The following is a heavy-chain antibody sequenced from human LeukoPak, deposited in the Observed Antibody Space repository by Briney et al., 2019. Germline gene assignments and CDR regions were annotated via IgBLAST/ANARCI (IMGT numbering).Heavy chain of an antibody. J-gene: IGHJ4*02. V-gene: IGHV3-30*01. CDR1: GFTFSGYA. CDR3: ARDNYSGSFDY. D-gene: IGHD1-26*01. Sequence: GGSLRLSCAASGFTFSGYAMHWVRQAPGKGLEWVAVVSYDGSNKYYADSVKGRFTISRDNSKNTLYLQMNSLRAEDTAVYYYARDNYSGSFDYWGQGTLVTVSS. CDR2: VSYDGSNK.